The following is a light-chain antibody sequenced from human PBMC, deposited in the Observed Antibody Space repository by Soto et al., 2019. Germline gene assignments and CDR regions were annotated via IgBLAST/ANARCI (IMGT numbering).Light chain of an antibody. Sequence: EVVLTQSPGTLSLSPGDTATLSCRATQSISSGYLAWYQQKPGQAPRLLIYGASSRANGIPDRFSGIGSGADFTLTITGLEPDDFAVYYCHHSGSSTRTFGQGTKVEIK. CDR3: HHSGSSTRT. V-gene: IGKV3-20*01. CDR1: QSISSGY. CDR2: GAS. J-gene: IGKJ1*01.